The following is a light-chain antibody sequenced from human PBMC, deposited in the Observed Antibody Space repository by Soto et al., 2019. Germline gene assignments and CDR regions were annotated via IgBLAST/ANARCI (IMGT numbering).Light chain of an antibody. J-gene: IGKJ4*01. CDR2: WAS. Sequence: DIVMTQSPDSLAVSLGERATINCKSSQSVLYSSNNKNYLAWYQQKPGQPPRLLIYWASTRESGVPDRFSGSGSGTGFTLTISSLQAEDGAVYYCQQYYSTPLTFGGGTKVDIK. CDR1: QSVLYSSNNKNY. V-gene: IGKV4-1*01. CDR3: QQYYSTPLT.